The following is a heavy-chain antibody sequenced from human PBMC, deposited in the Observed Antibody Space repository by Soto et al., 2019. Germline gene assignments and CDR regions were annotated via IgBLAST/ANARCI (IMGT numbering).Heavy chain of an antibody. CDR1: GYTFTGYY. CDR2: INPNSGGT. CDR3: ARDRGGAPRDCTNGVCYTAHYYYYGMDV. Sequence: GASVKVSCKASGYTFTGYYMHWVRQAPGQGLEWMGWINPNSGGTNFAQKFQGWVTMTRDTSISTAYIELSRLIFVDTAVYYCARDRGGAPRDCTNGVCYTAHYYYYGMDVWGQGTTVTVSS. J-gene: IGHJ6*02. D-gene: IGHD2-8*01. V-gene: IGHV1-2*04.